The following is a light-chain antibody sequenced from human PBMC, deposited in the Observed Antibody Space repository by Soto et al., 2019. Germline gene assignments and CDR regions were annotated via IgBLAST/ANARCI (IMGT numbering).Light chain of an antibody. V-gene: IGKV3-15*01. J-gene: IGKJ4*01. CDR3: QHYYDGLS. Sequence: EVGMTQSPATLSVSPGERATLSCRACRSVGSTLAWYQHKAGQPPRLLIYGASTRATGVPARFSGGGSGTDFTLTISSLQPEDLAVYDCQHYYDGLSFGGGTKVEI. CDR1: RSVGST. CDR2: GAS.